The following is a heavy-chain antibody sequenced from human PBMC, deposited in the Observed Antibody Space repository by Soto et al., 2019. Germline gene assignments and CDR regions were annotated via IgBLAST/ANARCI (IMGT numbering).Heavy chain of an antibody. CDR1: GFTFKSFA. CDR2: ISDDGSNQ. V-gene: IGHV3-30*18. J-gene: IGHJ4*02. CDR3: AKDLYSGSYSSYYFHH. D-gene: IGHD1-26*01. Sequence: SGGSLRLSCAASGFTFKSFAMHWVRQAPGKGLEWVAFISDDGSNQYFADSVTGRCTISRDNSENTVSLQIDSLRPGDTAVYYCAKDLYSGSYSSYYFHHWGQGILVTVSS.